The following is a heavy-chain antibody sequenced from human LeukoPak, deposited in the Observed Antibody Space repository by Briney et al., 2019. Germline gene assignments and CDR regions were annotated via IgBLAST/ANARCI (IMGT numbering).Heavy chain of an antibody. CDR3: ARGWRGSSSD. V-gene: IGHV1-69*13. Sequence: EASVKVSCKASGGTFSSYAISWVRQAPGQGLEWVGGIIPIFGTANYAQKSQGRVTITADESTSTAYMELSSLRSEDTAVYYCARGWRGSSSDWGQGTLVTVSS. CDR1: GGTFSSYA. CDR2: IIPIFGTA. D-gene: IGHD6-6*01. J-gene: IGHJ4*02.